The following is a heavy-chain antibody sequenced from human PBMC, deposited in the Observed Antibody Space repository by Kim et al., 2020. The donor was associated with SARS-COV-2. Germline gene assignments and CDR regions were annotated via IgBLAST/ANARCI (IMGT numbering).Heavy chain of an antibody. J-gene: IGHJ4*02. CDR1: GFTFSSYA. CDR2: ISGSGGST. V-gene: IGHV3-23*01. CDR3: AKVPTPSRQSSWLPFDY. D-gene: IGHD6-13*01. Sequence: GGSLRLSCAASGFTFSSYAMSWVRQAPGKGLEWVSAISGSGGSTYYADSVKGRFTISRDNSKNTLYLQMNSLRAEDTAVYYCAKVPTPSRQSSWLPFDYWGQGTLVTVSS.